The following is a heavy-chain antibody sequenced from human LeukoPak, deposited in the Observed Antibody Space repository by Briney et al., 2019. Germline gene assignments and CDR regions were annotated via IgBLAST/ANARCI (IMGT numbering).Heavy chain of an antibody. V-gene: IGHV4-59*01. CDR3: ARESIAVAGKGAALDY. CDR1: GGSISSYY. J-gene: IGHJ4*02. CDR2: IYYSGST. D-gene: IGHD6-19*01. Sequence: SETLSLTCTVSGGSISSYYWSWIRQPPGKGLDWIGYIYYSGSTNYNPSLKSRVTISVDTSKNQFSLKLSSVTAADTAVYYCARESIAVAGKGAALDYWGQGTLVTVSS.